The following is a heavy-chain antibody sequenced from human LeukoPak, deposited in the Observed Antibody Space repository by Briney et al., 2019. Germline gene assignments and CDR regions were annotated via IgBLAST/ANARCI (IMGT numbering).Heavy chain of an antibody. CDR1: GYSFTSYW. CDR2: IYPGDSDT. J-gene: IGHJ4*02. V-gene: IGHV5-51*01. Sequence: GESLKISCKGSGYSFTSYWIGWVRQMPGKGLEWMGIIYPGDSDTTYSPSFQGQVTISADKSISTAYLQWSSLKASDTAIYYCARRGYCSSTSCPFDYWGQGTLVTVSS. CDR3: ARRGYCSSTSCPFDY. D-gene: IGHD2-2*01.